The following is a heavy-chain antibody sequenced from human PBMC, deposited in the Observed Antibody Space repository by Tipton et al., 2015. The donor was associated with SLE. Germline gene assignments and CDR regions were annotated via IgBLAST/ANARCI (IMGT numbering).Heavy chain of an antibody. Sequence: TLSLTCTVSGGSISSYYWSWIRQPPGKGLEWIGYIYYSGSTNYNPSLKSRVTISVDTSKNQFSLKLSSVTAADTAVYYCARASPMVRGVIPSLDVWGKGTPVTVPS. J-gene: IGHJ6*04. CDR2: IYYSGST. CDR1: GGSISSYY. D-gene: IGHD3-10*01. CDR3: ARASPMVRGVIPSLDV. V-gene: IGHV4-59*01.